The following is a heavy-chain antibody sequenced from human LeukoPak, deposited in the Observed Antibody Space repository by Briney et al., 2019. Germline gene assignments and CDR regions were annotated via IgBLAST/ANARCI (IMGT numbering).Heavy chain of an antibody. J-gene: IGHJ3*02. Sequence: SETLSLTCTVSGYSISSGYLWGWIRQPPGKGLEWIGSIDGSGSSYYNPSLKSRVTISLDTSRNQFSLKLNSVTAVDTAVYYCAKSNGYGLVDIWGQGTMVTVSS. D-gene: IGHD3-10*01. CDR2: IDGSGSS. V-gene: IGHV4-38-2*02. CDR1: GYSISSGYL. CDR3: AKSNGYGLVDI.